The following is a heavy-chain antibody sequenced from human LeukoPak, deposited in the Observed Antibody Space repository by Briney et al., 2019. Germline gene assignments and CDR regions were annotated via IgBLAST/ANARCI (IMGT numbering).Heavy chain of an antibody. V-gene: IGHV3-30*04. D-gene: IGHD4-23*01. Sequence: GRSLRLSCAASGFTFSSYAMHWVRQAPGKGLEWVAVISYDGSNKYYADSVKGRFTISRDNSKNTLYLQMNSLRAEDTAVYYCARGDYGGKKGGVDYWGQGTLVTVSS. J-gene: IGHJ4*02. CDR1: GFTFSSYA. CDR2: ISYDGSNK. CDR3: ARGDYGGKKGGVDY.